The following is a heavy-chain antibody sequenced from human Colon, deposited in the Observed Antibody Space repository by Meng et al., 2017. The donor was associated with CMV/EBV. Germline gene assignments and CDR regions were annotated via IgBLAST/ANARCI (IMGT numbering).Heavy chain of an antibody. CDR1: GLTLSRYS. Sequence: GGSLRLSCAASGLTLSRYSMSWVRQAPGKGLEWVSSISSSSSYIYYADSVKGRFTISRDNAKNSLYLQMNSLRAEDTAVYYCARDTESYGMDVWGQGTTVTVSS. CDR3: ARDTESYGMDV. CDR2: ISSSSSYI. D-gene: IGHD1-14*01. J-gene: IGHJ6*02. V-gene: IGHV3-21*01.